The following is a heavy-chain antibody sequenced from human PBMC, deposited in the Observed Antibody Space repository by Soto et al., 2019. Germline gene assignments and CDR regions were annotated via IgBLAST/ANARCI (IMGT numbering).Heavy chain of an antibody. Sequence: GASVKVSCKASGYTFTSYGISWVRQAPGQGLEWMGWISAYNGNTNYAQKLQGRVTMTTDTSTSTAYMELRSLRSDDTAVYYCARRSESGNSESAFDIWGQGTMVTVS. CDR2: ISAYNGNT. CDR1: GYTFTSYG. D-gene: IGHD2-21*02. J-gene: IGHJ3*02. V-gene: IGHV1-18*01. CDR3: ARRSESGNSESAFDI.